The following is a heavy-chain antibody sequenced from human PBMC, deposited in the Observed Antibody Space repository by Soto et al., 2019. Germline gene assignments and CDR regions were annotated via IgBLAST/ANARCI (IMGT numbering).Heavy chain of an antibody. CDR3: ARDRSPVMSGYYYA. CDR1: GYIFSDYC. V-gene: IGHV1-2*02. Sequence: QVHLEQSAAAVKKPGASVKVSCKTSGYIFSDYCIHWVRQGPGQGLEWLGWMNPDSGATSYAPKFQGRVTLTRDTSVTTAYMELSGLMFDDTATYYCARDRSPVMSGYYYAWGQGTLLAVSS. D-gene: IGHD3-22*01. J-gene: IGHJ4*02. CDR2: MNPDSGAT.